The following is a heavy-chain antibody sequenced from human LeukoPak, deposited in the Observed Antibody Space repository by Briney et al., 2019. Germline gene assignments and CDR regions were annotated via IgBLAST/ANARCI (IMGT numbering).Heavy chain of an antibody. D-gene: IGHD1-26*01. Sequence: PGGSLRLSCAVPGFTVSSNYMSWVRQAPGKGLEWVSVIYSGGSTYYADSVKGRFTISRDNSKNTLYLQVNSLRAEDTAVYYCARGLSGSYHYFDYWGQGTLVTVSS. V-gene: IGHV3-53*01. CDR1: GFTVSSNY. J-gene: IGHJ4*02. CDR2: IYSGGST. CDR3: ARGLSGSYHYFDY.